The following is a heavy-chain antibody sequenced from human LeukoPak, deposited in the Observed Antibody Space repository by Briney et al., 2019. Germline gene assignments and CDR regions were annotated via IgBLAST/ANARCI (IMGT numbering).Heavy chain of an antibody. Sequence: SETLSLTCTVSGGSISSYYWSWIRQPPGKGLEWIGYIYYSGSTNYNPSLKSRATISVDTSKNQFSLKLSSVTAADTAVYYCARVPITMVRGFYYYYMDVWGKGTTVTVSS. CDR1: GGSISSYY. CDR2: IYYSGST. J-gene: IGHJ6*03. V-gene: IGHV4-59*01. CDR3: ARVPITMVRGFYYYYMDV. D-gene: IGHD3-10*01.